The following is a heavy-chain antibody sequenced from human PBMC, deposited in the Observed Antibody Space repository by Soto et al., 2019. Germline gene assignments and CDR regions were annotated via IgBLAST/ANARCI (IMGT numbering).Heavy chain of an antibody. CDR3: AKNPTKGIVGATGSDY. Sequence: QVQLVQSGAEVKKPGSSVKVSCRASGGTFNNYVINWVRQAPGQGLEWMAGIIPIFGTANYAQKFQGRVTITADKSTSTAYMELNSLRSEDTAVYYCAKNPTKGIVGATGSDYWGQGTLVTVSS. V-gene: IGHV1-69*06. CDR2: IIPIFGTA. CDR1: GGTFNNYV. J-gene: IGHJ4*02. D-gene: IGHD1-26*01.